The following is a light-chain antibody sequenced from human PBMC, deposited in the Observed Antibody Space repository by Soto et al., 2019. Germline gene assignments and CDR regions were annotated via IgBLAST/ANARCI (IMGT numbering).Light chain of an antibody. Sequence: QARNTLFVSPGERARLSRQASHSVSSHLAWYQQKPGQAPRLLIYGASSRATGIPNRFSGSGSGTEFTLTISSLQSEDFAVYYCQQYNNWPPWTFGQGTKVDI. CDR2: GAS. CDR1: HSVSSH. J-gene: IGKJ1*01. CDR3: QQYNNWPPWT. V-gene: IGKV3D-15*01.